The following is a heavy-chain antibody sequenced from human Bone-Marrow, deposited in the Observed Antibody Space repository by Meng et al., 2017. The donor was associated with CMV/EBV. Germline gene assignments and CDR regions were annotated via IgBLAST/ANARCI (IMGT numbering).Heavy chain of an antibody. CDR1: GFTFSNFW. CDR3: ARDGSLYNVDIWLPRGGMDV. V-gene: IGHV3-74*01. J-gene: IGHJ6*02. Sequence: GESLKISCAASGFTFSNFWMHWVRQTPGKGLVWVSRINSDGTVTDDADSVKGRLTISRDNAKNSLYLQMNSLRAEDTAVYYCARDGSLYNVDIWLPRGGMDVWGQGTTVTVSS. CDR2: INSDGTVT. D-gene: IGHD3-9*01.